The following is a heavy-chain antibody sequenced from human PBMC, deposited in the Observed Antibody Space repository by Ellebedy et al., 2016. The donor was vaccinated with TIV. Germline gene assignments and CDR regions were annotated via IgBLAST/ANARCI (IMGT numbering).Heavy chain of an antibody. D-gene: IGHD4-17*01. J-gene: IGHJ3*02. Sequence: GGSLRLSCAASGFTFRSYWMSWVRQAPGEGLEWVANIKQDGSEKYYVDSVKGRFTISRDNAQHSLYLQMNSLRADDTAVYYCARDLIYGDYEVAFDIWGQGTMVTVSS. CDR3: ARDLIYGDYEVAFDI. CDR1: GFTFRSYW. V-gene: IGHV3-7*01. CDR2: IKQDGSEK.